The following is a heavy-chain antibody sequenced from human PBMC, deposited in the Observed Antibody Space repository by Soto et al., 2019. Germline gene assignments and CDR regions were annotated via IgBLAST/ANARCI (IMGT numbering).Heavy chain of an antibody. Sequence: PSETLSLTCAVYGGSFSGYSWTWIRQPPGTGLEWIGEINHSGSTNYNPSLKSRVTISVDTSKNQFSLKLTSVTAAYTAVYYCARGAPVRFDPWGQGTLVTVSS. CDR2: INHSGST. V-gene: IGHV4-34*01. D-gene: IGHD2-8*01. J-gene: IGHJ5*02. CDR1: GGSFSGYS. CDR3: ARGAPVRFDP.